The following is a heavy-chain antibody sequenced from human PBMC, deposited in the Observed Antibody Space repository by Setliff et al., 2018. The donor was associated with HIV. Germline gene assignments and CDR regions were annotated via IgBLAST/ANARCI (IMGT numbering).Heavy chain of an antibody. V-gene: IGHV1-18*01. Sequence: RASVKVSCKASGYTFNNYGISWVRQAPGQGLEWMGWINTHSGYTNYAQNVQGRVTVTMDTSTSTAYMELSSLRSEDTAVYYCARSSLAAAGLGYMDVWGKGTTVTVSS. CDR3: ARSSLAAAGLGYMDV. J-gene: IGHJ6*03. D-gene: IGHD6-13*01. CDR1: GYTFNNYG. CDR2: INTHSGYT.